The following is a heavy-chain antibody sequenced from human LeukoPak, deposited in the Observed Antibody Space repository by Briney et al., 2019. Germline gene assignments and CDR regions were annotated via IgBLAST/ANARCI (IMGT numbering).Heavy chain of an antibody. CDR3: TTDLPTEGYMDV. V-gene: IGHV1-69*05. D-gene: IGHD4-17*01. J-gene: IGHJ6*03. CDR1: GGTFSSYA. Sequence: ASVKVSCKASGGTFSSYAISWVRQAPGQGLEWMGRIIPIFGTANYAQKFQGRVTITTDESTSTAYMELSSLRSEDTAVYYCTTDLPTEGYMDVWGKGTTVTVSS. CDR2: IIPIFGTA.